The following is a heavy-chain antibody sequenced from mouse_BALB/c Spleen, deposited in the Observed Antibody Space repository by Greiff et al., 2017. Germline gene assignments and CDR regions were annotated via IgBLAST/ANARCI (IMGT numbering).Heavy chain of an antibody. Sequence: DVQLVESGGGLVQPGGSRKLSCAASGFTFSSFGMHWVRQAPEKGLEWVAYISSGSSTIYYADTVKGRFTISRDNPKNTLFLQMTSLRSEDTAMYYCASQGFAYWGQGTLVTVSA. CDR1: GFTFSSFG. CDR3: ASQGFAY. J-gene: IGHJ3*01. V-gene: IGHV5-17*02. CDR2: ISSGSSTI.